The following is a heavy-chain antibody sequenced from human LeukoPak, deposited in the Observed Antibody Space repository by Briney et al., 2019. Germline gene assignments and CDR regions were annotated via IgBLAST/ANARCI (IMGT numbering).Heavy chain of an antibody. V-gene: IGHV3-11*04. CDR2: ISSSGNTI. D-gene: IGHD6-19*01. CDR1: GFTFSDYY. J-gene: IGHJ4*02. CDR3: ARDRGAVTDVFDY. Sequence: GGSLRLSCVASGFTFSDYYMSWIRQAPGKGLEWVSYISSSGNTIHYAESVKGRFTISRDNAKNSLYLQMNSLRAEDTAVYYCARDRGAVTDVFDYWGQGTLVTVSS.